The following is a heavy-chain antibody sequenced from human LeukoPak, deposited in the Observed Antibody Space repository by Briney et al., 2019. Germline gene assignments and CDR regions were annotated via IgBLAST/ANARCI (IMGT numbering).Heavy chain of an antibody. CDR2: ISSSSSTI. Sequence: GGSLRLSCAASGFTFSSYSMNWVRQAPGKGLEWVSYISSSSSTIYYADSVKGRFTISRDNSKNTLYLQMNSLRAEDTAVYYCAKVSRHYGDYGLDYWGQGTLVTVSS. J-gene: IGHJ4*02. CDR1: GFTFSSYS. CDR3: AKVSRHYGDYGLDY. V-gene: IGHV3-48*01. D-gene: IGHD4-17*01.